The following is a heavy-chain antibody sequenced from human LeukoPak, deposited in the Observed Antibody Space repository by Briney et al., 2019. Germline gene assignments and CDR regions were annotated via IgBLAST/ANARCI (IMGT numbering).Heavy chain of an antibody. V-gene: IGHV3-74*01. J-gene: IGHJ4*02. CDR2: INSDGSST. Sequence: PGGSLRLSCAASGFTFSSYWMHWVRQAPGKGLVWVSRINSDGSSTTYADSVKGRFTISRDNAKNTLYLQMNSLRAEDSALYYCAKHSLETGYSSGRIWDYWGQGTLVTVSS. D-gene: IGHD6-19*01. CDR3: AKHSLETGYSSGRIWDY. CDR1: GFTFSSYW.